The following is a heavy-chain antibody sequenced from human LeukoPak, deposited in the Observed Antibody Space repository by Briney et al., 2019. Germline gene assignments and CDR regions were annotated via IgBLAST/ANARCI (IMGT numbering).Heavy chain of an antibody. CDR1: GLILSSCW. V-gene: IGHV3-7*01. D-gene: IGHD2-8*02. CDR3: AKDFAGAFDY. Sequence: PGGSLRLSCAASGLILSSCWMSWVRQAPGKGLEWVANIKQDGSEKYYVDSMKGRFTISRDNAKNSLYLQMDSLRAEDTAGYYCAKDFAGAFDYWGQGTPVTVSS. CDR2: IKQDGSEK. J-gene: IGHJ4*02.